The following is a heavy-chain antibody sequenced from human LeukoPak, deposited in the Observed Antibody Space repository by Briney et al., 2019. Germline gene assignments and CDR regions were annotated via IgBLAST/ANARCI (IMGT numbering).Heavy chain of an antibody. CDR1: AASVVTNF. CDR3: PRYHRPSRPNCLDR. V-gene: IGHV4-59*02. J-gene: IGHJ5*02. Sequence: PSETLSPALTVVAASVVTNFSASVRQFPGKGLEWIGYIYYTGTTSYNPSLKSRATISVATPTNQFSLSLTSVTAADPAVYSCPRYHRPSRPNCLDRWGQGTLVTVSS. CDR2: IYYTGTT. D-gene: IGHD7-27*01.